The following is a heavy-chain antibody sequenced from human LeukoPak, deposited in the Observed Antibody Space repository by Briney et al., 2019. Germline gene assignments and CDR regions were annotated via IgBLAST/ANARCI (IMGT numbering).Heavy chain of an antibody. CDR1: GFTFNSFA. D-gene: IGHD3-16*02. CDR2: ISGSDGTS. V-gene: IGHV3-23*01. Sequence: GGSLRLSCTASGFTFNSFAMNWVRQAPGKGLEWVSSISGSDGTSHYADFVKGRFTISRDNSKNTLYLQMNSLRAEDTAAYYCAKSLGVGGYTRYKGFDQWGQGTLVVVSS. CDR3: AKSLGVGGYTRYKGFDQ. J-gene: IGHJ4*02.